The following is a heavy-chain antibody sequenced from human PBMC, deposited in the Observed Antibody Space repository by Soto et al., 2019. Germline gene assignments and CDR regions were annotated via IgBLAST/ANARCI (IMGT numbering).Heavy chain of an antibody. D-gene: IGHD1-1*01. Sequence: QVQLQESGPGLVKPSETLSLTCSVSGGSISSYYWGWIRQPPGKGLEWIGYISYTGSTDYSPSLKSRVTISVDTSKNQFSLKVRSVIAADTAIYFCARHYPIGNNWNYFDYWGRGTLVTVSS. CDR1: GGSISSYY. CDR2: ISYTGST. J-gene: IGHJ4*02. CDR3: ARHYPIGNNWNYFDY. V-gene: IGHV4-59*08.